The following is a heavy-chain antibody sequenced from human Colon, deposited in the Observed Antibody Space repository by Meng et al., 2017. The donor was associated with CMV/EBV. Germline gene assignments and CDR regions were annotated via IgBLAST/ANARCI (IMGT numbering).Heavy chain of an antibody. D-gene: IGHD4-23*01. CDR2: IYYSGST. Sequence: SETLSLTCTVSGGSISSSSYYWGWIRQPPGKGLEWIGSIYYSGSTYYNPSLKSRVTISVDTSKNQFSLKLSSVTAADTAVYYCARHEGRWTVTFFDYWGQGTLVTVSS. CDR3: ARHEGRWTVTFFDY. CDR1: GGSISSSSYY. J-gene: IGHJ4*02. V-gene: IGHV4-39*01.